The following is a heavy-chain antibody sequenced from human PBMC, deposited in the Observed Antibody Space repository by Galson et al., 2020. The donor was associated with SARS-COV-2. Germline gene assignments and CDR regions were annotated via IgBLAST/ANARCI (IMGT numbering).Heavy chain of an antibody. Sequence: LSLTCAASVFTFTTYALSWVRQAPGKGLRWVSSISGSGGSTDYADSVTGRFPITRDNSKNTLYLQVNSLTAEDPAVYYCARGGPYYCDYWGRGTLVPVPS. V-gene: IGHV3-23*01. J-gene: IGHJ4*02. CDR3: ARGGPYYCDY. CDR1: VFTFTTYA. CDR2: ISGSGGST.